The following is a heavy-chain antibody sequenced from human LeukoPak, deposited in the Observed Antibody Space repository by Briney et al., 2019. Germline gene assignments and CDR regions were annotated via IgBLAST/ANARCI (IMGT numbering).Heavy chain of an antibody. V-gene: IGHV3-21*06. CDR3: GRAYDFSRH. D-gene: IGHD3-3*01. CDR2: ISNTGGSV. CDR1: GFTINTYA. J-gene: IGHJ4*02. Sequence: GGSLRLSCAASGFTINTYAMNWVCQAPGKGPEWVSYISNTGGSVYYADSVKGRFTISRDNAKNSLYLQMNSLRAEDTALYYCGRAYDFSRHWGQGTLVTVSS.